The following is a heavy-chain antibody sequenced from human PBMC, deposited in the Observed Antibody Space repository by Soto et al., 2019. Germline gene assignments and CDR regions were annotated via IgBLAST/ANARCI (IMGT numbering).Heavy chain of an antibody. CDR3: ARGDGLLRPYNWFDP. CDR1: GGSISSGGYY. V-gene: IGHV4-31*03. Sequence: KPSETLSLTCTVSGGSISSGGYYWGWIRQHPGKGLEWIGYIYHSGSTSYNPSLKSRLTMSVDTSKNQFSLKLSSVTAADTAVYYCARGDGLLRPYNWFDPWGQGTLVTVSS. J-gene: IGHJ5*02. D-gene: IGHD2-21*02. CDR2: IYHSGST.